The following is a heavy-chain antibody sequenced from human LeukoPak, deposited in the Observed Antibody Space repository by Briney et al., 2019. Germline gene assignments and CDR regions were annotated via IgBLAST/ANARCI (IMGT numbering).Heavy chain of an antibody. D-gene: IGHD5-18*01. CDR1: GFTFGSYG. Sequence: GGSLRLSCAASGFTFGSYGMHWVRQAPGKGLEWVALISYDGSKEYYGDSVKGRFTISRDNSKNTLYLQMNSLRAEDTAVYYCAKDPGYTYGHSFDYWGQGTLVNVSS. J-gene: IGHJ4*02. CDR2: ISYDGSKE. CDR3: AKDPGYTYGHSFDY. V-gene: IGHV3-30*18.